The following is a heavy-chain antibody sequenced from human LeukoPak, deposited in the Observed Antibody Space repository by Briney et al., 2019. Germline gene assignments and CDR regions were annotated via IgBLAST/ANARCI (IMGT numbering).Heavy chain of an antibody. CDR3: ARDLARYSRDSSGYDY. Sequence: SETLSLTCAVSGYSISSGYYWGWIRRPPGKGLEWIGSIYHSGSTYYNPSLKSRVTISVDTSKNQFSLILSSVTAADTAVYYCARDLARYSRDSSGYDYWGQGTLVTVSS. CDR1: GYSISSGYY. CDR2: IYHSGST. V-gene: IGHV4-38-2*02. J-gene: IGHJ4*02. D-gene: IGHD3-22*01.